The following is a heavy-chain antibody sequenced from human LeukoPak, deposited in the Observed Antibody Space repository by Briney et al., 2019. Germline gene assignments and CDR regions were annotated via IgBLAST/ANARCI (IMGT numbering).Heavy chain of an antibody. V-gene: IGHV3-23*01. Sequence: GSLRLSCAASGFTFSNFGISWVRQAPGKGLEWVSAISDSGDSTYYADSVKGRFTVSRDNSKNTLYLQMNSLRPEDTAVYYCATEGAYYFDSWGQGTLVTVSS. CDR2: ISDSGDST. CDR1: GFTFSNFG. D-gene: IGHD1-26*01. J-gene: IGHJ4*02. CDR3: ATEGAYYFDS.